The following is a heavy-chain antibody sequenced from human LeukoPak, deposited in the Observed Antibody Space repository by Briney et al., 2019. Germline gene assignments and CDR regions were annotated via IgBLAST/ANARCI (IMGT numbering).Heavy chain of an antibody. V-gene: IGHV4-61*08. Sequence: SETLSLTCTVSYGSISRDGYYWSWIRQPPGKGLEWIGYIYYSGSTNYNPSLKSRVTISVDTSKNQFSLKLSSVTAADTAVYYCARDRPVSSGWYLGAFDIWGQGTMVTVSS. D-gene: IGHD6-19*01. CDR3: ARDRPVSSGWYLGAFDI. CDR1: YGSISRDGYY. CDR2: IYYSGST. J-gene: IGHJ3*02.